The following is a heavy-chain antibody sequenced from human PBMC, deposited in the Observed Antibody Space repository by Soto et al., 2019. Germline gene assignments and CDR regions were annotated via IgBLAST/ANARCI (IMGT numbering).Heavy chain of an antibody. V-gene: IGHV3-15*07. CDR2: IKSKTDGGTT. Sequence: PGGSLRLSCAASGVTFINAWMNWVRQAPGKGLEWVGRIKSKTDGGTTDYAAPVKGRFTISRDDSKNTLYLQMNSLKTEDTTVKYCTTDYRKGLDSFDIWGQGTMVTVSS. CDR1: GVTFINAW. J-gene: IGHJ3*02. D-gene: IGHD1-26*01. CDR3: TTDYRKGLDSFDI.